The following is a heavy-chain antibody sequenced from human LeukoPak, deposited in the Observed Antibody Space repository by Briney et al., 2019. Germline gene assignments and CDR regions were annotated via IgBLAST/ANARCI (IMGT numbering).Heavy chain of an antibody. CDR2: MNSDGSST. J-gene: IGHJ4*02. CDR3: ARVAGGSSPYYFDY. Sequence: GGSLRLSCAASGFTFSSYWMHWVRQAPGKGLVWVSRMNSDGSSTSYADSVKGRFTISRDNAKNTLYLQMNSLRAEDTAVYYCARVAGGSSPYYFDYWGRGTLVTVSS. CDR1: GFTFSSYW. V-gene: IGHV3-74*01. D-gene: IGHD6-13*01.